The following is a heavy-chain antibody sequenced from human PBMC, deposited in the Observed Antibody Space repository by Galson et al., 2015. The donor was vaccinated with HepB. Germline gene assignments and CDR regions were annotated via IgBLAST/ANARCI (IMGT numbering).Heavy chain of an antibody. V-gene: IGHV1-2*02. CDR3: AREIRNYVSRGSRYFDY. Sequence: SVKVSCKASGYTFTGYYMHWVRQAPGQGLEWMGWINPNSGGTNYAQKFQGRVTMTRDTSISTAYMELSRLRSDDTAVYYCAREIRNYVSRGSRYFDYWGQGTLVTVSS. J-gene: IGHJ4*02. CDR2: INPNSGGT. CDR1: GYTFTGYY. D-gene: IGHD1-7*01.